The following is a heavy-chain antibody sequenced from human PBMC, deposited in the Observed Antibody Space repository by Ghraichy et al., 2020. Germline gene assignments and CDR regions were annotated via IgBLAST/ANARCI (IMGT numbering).Heavy chain of an antibody. D-gene: IGHD2-15*01. J-gene: IGHJ6*02. CDR3: ARDRDIVVVVAGTPYYYYYGMDV. Sequence: GGSLRLSCVASGFTFSSYVMYWVRQAPGKGLEWVAVISHDGSKTYYADSVKGRFTISRDNSKNTLYMEMSSLRAEDTAVYFRARDRDIVVVVAGTPYYYYYGMDVWGQGTTVTVSS. V-gene: IGHV3-30-3*01. CDR2: ISHDGSKT. CDR1: GFTFSSYV.